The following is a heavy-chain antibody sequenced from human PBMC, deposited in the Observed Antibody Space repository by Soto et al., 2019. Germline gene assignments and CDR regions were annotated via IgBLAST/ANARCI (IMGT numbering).Heavy chain of an antibody. D-gene: IGHD6-13*01. CDR3: ARAAKAGNKVPGD. V-gene: IGHV3-7*05. CDR1: GFTFRSYW. Sequence: EGQLVESGGGLVQPGGSLRLSCQVSGFTFRSYWMTWVRRAPGKGLEWVANINLDGSEKYYVDAVKGRFTISRDNAKNSLHLDLLDLRANDTSVYYCARAAKAGNKVPGDWGQETLVTVS. CDR2: INLDGSEK. J-gene: IGHJ1*01.